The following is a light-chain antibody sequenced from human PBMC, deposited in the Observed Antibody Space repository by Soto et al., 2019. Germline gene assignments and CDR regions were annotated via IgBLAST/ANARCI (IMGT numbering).Light chain of an antibody. CDR1: QNVNIN. V-gene: IGKV3D-15*01. CDR2: GAS. J-gene: IGKJ4*01. CDR3: QQYKDWPPLT. Sequence: EIVMTQSPVTLSVSPGERVTLSCRASQNVNINLAWYQQRPGQAPRVLIYGASNRASGIPDRFSCSGSGTDFTLTISSLEPDDFALYYCQQYKDWPPLTFGGGTRVEIK.